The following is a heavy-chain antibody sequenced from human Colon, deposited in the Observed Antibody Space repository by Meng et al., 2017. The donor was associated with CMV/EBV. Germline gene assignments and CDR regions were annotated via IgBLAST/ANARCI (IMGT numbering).Heavy chain of an antibody. CDR1: GFTFSRYS. D-gene: IGHD2/OR15-2a*01. CDR3: VKDRSISQLFYDFDS. Sequence: GESLKISCAASGFTFSRYSMDWLRQAPGKGLEWVSSISRDSSSIYYSNSVRGRFTISRDYAENSLYLQMNSLRAEDTAFYYCVKDRSISQLFYDFDSWGQGTVVTVSS. V-gene: IGHV3-21*01. J-gene: IGHJ4*02. CDR2: ISRDSSSI.